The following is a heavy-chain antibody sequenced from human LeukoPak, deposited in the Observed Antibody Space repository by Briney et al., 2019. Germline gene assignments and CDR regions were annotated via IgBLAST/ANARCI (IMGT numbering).Heavy chain of an antibody. Sequence: GGSLRLSCAASGFTFSSYAIHWVRQAPGKGLEWVAFIRYDGSNKYYADSVKGRFTISRDNSKNTLYLQMNSLRAEDTAVYYCAILTLKYYDFWSGSYWGQGTLVTVSS. CDR1: GFTFSSYA. CDR2: IRYDGSNK. D-gene: IGHD3-3*01. CDR3: AILTLKYYDFWSGSY. J-gene: IGHJ4*02. V-gene: IGHV3-30*02.